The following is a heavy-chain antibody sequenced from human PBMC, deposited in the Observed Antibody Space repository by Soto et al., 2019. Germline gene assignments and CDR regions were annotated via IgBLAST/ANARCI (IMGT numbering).Heavy chain of an antibody. CDR2: IIPIFGTA. V-gene: IGHV1-69*13. CDR3: ASGHFSGGSCPKGDAFDI. CDR1: GGTFSSYA. Sequence: SVKVSCKASGGTFSSYAISWVRQAPGQGLEWMGGIIPIFGTANYAQKFQGRVTITADESTSTAYMELSSLRSEDTAVYCGASGHFSGGSCPKGDAFDIWGQGTIVTVSS. J-gene: IGHJ3*02. D-gene: IGHD2-15*01.